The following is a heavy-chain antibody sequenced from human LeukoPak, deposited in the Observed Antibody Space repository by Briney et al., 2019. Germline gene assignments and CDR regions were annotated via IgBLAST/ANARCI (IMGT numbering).Heavy chain of an antibody. D-gene: IGHD4-11*01. CDR3: SGRDSSRSPRAY. Sequence: GGSLRLSCAASGLTFTDFWMTLVRQAPGRGLEWVANIKPDGSEKYYVDSVKGRFAISRDNAKNEVYLEMNSLRAEDTGVYYCSGRDSSRSPRAYWGQGTLVSVSS. CDR2: IKPDGSEK. CDR1: GLTFTDFW. V-gene: IGHV3-7*01. J-gene: IGHJ4*02.